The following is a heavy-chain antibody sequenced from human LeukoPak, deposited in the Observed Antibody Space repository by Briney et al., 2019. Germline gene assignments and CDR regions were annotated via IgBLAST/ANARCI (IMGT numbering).Heavy chain of an antibody. CDR1: GYTFTSYD. CDR3: ARRLAASYYYYYGMDV. Sequence: ASVKVSCKASGYTFTSYDINWVRQATGQGLEWMGWMNPNSGNTGYAQKFQGRVTMTRNTSISTAYMELSSLRSEDTAVYYCARRLAASYYYYYGMDVWGQGTTVTVFS. J-gene: IGHJ6*02. CDR2: MNPNSGNT. V-gene: IGHV1-8*01. D-gene: IGHD6-13*01.